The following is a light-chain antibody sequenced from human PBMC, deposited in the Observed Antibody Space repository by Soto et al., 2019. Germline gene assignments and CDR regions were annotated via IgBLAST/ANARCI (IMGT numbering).Light chain of an antibody. CDR3: QSYDSSLSGSRV. CDR1: SSNIGAGCD. Sequence: QSVLTQPPSVSGAPGQRVTISCTGSSSNIGAGCDVHWYQQLPGTAPKLLIYGNSNRPSGVPDRFSGSKSGTSASLAITGLQAEDEADYYCQSYDSSLSGSRVFGGGTKVTVL. V-gene: IGLV1-40*01. J-gene: IGLJ2*01. CDR2: GNS.